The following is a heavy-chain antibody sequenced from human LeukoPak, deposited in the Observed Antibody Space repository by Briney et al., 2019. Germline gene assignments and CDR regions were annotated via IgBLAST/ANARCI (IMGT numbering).Heavy chain of an antibody. CDR3: ARHIGDYVPVYMDA. CDR1: GYSFTKYW. J-gene: IGHJ6*03. D-gene: IGHD3-16*01. V-gene: IGHV5-51*01. CDR2: IYPGDSDT. Sequence: GESLKISCKGSGYSFTKYWIGWVRQMPGKGLEWMGIIYPGDSDTRYSPSLEGQVTISADKSIITAYLQCSSLNASETAMYYCARHIGDYVPVYMDAWGKGTTVTVSS.